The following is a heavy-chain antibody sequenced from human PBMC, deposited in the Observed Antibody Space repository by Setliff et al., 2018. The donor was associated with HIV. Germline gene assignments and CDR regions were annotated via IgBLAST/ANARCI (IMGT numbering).Heavy chain of an antibody. CDR1: GFTFSSYW. CDR2: LNQDGINK. D-gene: IGHD3-22*01. V-gene: IGHV3-7*05. J-gene: IGHJ4*01. CDR3: ASSRPPDDSSGYLDH. Sequence: GSLRLSCAASGFTFSSYWMSWVRQPPGRGLEWVATLNQDGINKFYVDSVKGRFAISRDNAKNSLNLEMNSLRAEDTAIYYCASSRPPDDSSGYLDHWGQGTLVTVSS.